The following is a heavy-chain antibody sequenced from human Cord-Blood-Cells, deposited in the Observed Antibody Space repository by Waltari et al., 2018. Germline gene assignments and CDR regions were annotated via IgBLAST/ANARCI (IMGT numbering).Heavy chain of an antibody. D-gene: IGHD3-3*01. CDR3: ARDYDFWSGYLDY. V-gene: IGHV3-30-3*01. J-gene: IGHJ4*02. Sequence: QVQLVESGGGVVQPGRSLRLSCAASGFTFSSYSMHWVSQAPGKGLEWVAVISYDGSNKYYADSVKGRFTISRDNSKNTLYLQMNSLRAEDTAVYYCARDYDFWSGYLDYWGQGTLVTVSS. CDR2: ISYDGSNK. CDR1: GFTFSSYS.